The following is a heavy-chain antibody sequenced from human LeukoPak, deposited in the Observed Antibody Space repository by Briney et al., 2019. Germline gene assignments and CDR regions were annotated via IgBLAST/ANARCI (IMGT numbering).Heavy chain of an antibody. CDR3: ARDGSGFYLYYYMDV. CDR2: ISTVSTYK. D-gene: IGHD6-25*01. J-gene: IGHJ6*03. CDR1: GFTFTDYS. V-gene: IGHV3-21*01. Sequence: GGSLRLSCAASGFTFTDYSMTWVRHAPREGLEWVSSISTVSTYKFYSDSVKGRFTISRDNAKNTLYLQMSSPTAEDTAVYYCARDGSGFYLYYYMDVWGRGTPVTVS.